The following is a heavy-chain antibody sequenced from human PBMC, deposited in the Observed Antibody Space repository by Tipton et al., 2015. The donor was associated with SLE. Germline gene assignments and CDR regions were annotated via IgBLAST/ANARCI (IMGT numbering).Heavy chain of an antibody. CDR2: IYYSGIT. CDR1: GGSISSSSFY. D-gene: IGHD6-19*01. Sequence: LRLSCTVSGGSISSSSFYWGWVRQPPGKGLEWIGSIYYSGITYYSASLRSRLTISVDTSKNQFSLRLSSVTAADTAVYYCARDRRVQLWPSYYYYVDVWGKGTTVTVSS. V-gene: IGHV4-39*07. J-gene: IGHJ6*03. CDR3: ARDRRVQLWPSYYYYVDV.